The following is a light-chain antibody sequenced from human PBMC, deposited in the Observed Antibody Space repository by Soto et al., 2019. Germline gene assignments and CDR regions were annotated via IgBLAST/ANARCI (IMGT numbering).Light chain of an antibody. Sequence: DIQMTQAPSSLSASVGDRVTITCRASQSISTYLNWYQQKPGKAPNLLIYAASSLQSGVPSRFSGSGSGTDFTLSISSLQPEDVATYYCQQSYSSPRAFGQETEVEIK. V-gene: IGKV1-39*01. CDR2: AAS. CDR3: QQSYSSPRA. CDR1: QSISTY. J-gene: IGKJ1*01.